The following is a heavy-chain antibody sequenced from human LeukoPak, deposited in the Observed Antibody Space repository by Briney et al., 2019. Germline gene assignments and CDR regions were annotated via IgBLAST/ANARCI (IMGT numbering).Heavy chain of an antibody. CDR1: GGSISSYY. D-gene: IGHD3-22*01. CDR2: IYYSGST. Sequence: SETLSLTCTVSGGSISSYYRSWIRQPPGKGLEWIGYIYYSGSTNYNPSLKSRVTISVDTSKNQFSLKLSSVTAADTAVYYCARSYRPETYYYDSSGYYYWYFDLWGRGTLVTVSS. J-gene: IGHJ2*01. CDR3: ARSYRPETYYYDSSGYYYWYFDL. V-gene: IGHV4-59*08.